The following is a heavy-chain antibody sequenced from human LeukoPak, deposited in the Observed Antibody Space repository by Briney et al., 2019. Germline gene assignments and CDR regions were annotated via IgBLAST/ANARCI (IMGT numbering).Heavy chain of an antibody. CDR2: MSGNGGST. V-gene: IGHV3-23*01. D-gene: IGHD3-16*01. CDR1: GFTFNSYA. J-gene: IGHJ4*02. Sequence: GGSLRLSCAASGFTFNSYAMSWVRQAPGKGLEWVSAMSGNGGSTYYADSVKGRFTISRDNSKNTLYLEMSSLRVEDTAIYYCAKWPEGAMDYFDYWGQGTLVTVSS. CDR3: AKWPEGAMDYFDY.